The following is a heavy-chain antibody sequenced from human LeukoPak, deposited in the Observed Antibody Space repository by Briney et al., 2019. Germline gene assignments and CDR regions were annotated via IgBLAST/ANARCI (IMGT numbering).Heavy chain of an antibody. CDR2: INTDGSST. J-gene: IGHJ4*02. V-gene: IGHV3-74*01. CDR1: GFIFRNYW. Sequence: GGSLRLSCAASGFIFRNYWMYWVRQGPGKELVWVSRINTDGSSTTYADSVKGRFTISRDNAKNTLDLQMNNLRAEDTAVYYCARDNGVLSFDCWGQGTLVTVSS. CDR3: ARDNGVLSFDC. D-gene: IGHD4/OR15-4a*01.